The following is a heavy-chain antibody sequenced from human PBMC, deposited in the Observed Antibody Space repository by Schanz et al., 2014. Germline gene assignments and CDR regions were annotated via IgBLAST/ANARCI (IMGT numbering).Heavy chain of an antibody. Sequence: VQLVESGGGLVKPGGSLRLSCAASGFTFSNYAMNWVRQAPGKGLEWVSGISGSGGNTFYADSVKGRFTISRDNSKTTLYLQMNGLRVEDTAVYYCARDRRLQRQSGWDYWGQGTLVTVSS. J-gene: IGHJ4*02. D-gene: IGHD3-10*01. CDR3: ARDRRLQRQSGWDY. CDR2: ISGSGGNT. V-gene: IGHV3-23*04. CDR1: GFTFSNYA.